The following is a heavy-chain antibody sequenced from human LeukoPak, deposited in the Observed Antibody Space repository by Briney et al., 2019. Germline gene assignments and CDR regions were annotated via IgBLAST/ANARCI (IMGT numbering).Heavy chain of an antibody. Sequence: SSETLSLTCTVSGGSISSYYWSWIRQPPGKGLEWIGYIYYSGSTNYNPSLKSRVTISVDTSKNQFSLKLSSVTAADTAVYYCARGGLQLGRPFDYWGQGTLVTVSS. CDR2: IYYSGST. CDR1: GGSISSYY. D-gene: IGHD5-24*01. J-gene: IGHJ4*02. V-gene: IGHV4-59*01. CDR3: ARGGLQLGRPFDY.